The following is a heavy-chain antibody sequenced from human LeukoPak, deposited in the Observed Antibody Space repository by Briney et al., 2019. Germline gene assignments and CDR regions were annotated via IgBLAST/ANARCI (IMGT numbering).Heavy chain of an antibody. V-gene: IGHV1-69*04. CDR1: GGTFSSYA. CDR3: ARKGDPGSVDH. CDR2: IIPILGIA. Sequence: SVKVSCKASGGTFSSYAISWVRQAPGQGLEWMGRIIPILGIANYAQKFQGRVTITADKSTSTAYMELSSLRSEDTAVYYCARKGDPGSVDHWGQGTLVTVSS. D-gene: IGHD3-16*01. J-gene: IGHJ5*02.